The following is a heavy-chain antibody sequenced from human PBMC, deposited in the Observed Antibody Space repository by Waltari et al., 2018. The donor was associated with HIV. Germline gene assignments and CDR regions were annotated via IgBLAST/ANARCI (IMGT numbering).Heavy chain of an antibody. CDR2: IYPGDSET. J-gene: IGHJ3*01. CDR1: GYNFGSYW. Sequence: EVQLVQSGPEVKKPGESAKVSCRISGYNFGSYWIGWVSQMSGKGLEGMGIIYPGDSETRDNPSFQGKVTSPADTSINTAYLQGHRLQASDTAVYYCARVLIGADNSFDFWGQGTMVTVSS. D-gene: IGHD2-21*01. V-gene: IGHV5-51*01. CDR3: ARVLIGADNSFDF.